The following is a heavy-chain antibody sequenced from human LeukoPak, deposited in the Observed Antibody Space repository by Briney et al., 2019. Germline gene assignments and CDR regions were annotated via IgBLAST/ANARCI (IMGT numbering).Heavy chain of an antibody. CDR3: ARTPGYSSSWYIPFFDF. J-gene: IGHJ4*02. D-gene: IGHD6-13*01. CDR2: INPNSGGT. Sequence: GASVKVSCKASGYTFTCYYMHWVRQAPGQGLEWMGWINPNSGGTNYAQKFQGWVTMTRDTSISTAYMELSRLRSDDTAVYYCARTPGYSSSWYIPFFDFWGQGTLVTVSS. V-gene: IGHV1-2*04. CDR1: GYTFTCYY.